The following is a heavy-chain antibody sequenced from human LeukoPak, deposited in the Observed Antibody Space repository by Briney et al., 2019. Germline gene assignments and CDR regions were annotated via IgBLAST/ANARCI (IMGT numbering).Heavy chain of an antibody. D-gene: IGHD2-2*01. CDR2: ISGSGSSL. V-gene: IGHV3-48*03. CDR3: VRDGRGYYGSTSCRPFDS. J-gene: IGHJ4*02. Sequence: GGSLRLSCAASGFTFSAYEMSRVRQAPGKGLEPVSYISGSGSSLSYADSVRGRFTISRDNAKNSLFLQMNSLRVEDTAIYYCVRDGRGYYGSTSCRPFDSWGRGTLVSVSS. CDR1: GFTFSAYE.